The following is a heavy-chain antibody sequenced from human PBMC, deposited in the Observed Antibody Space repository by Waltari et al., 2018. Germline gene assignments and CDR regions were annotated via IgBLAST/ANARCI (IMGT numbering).Heavy chain of an antibody. V-gene: IGHV3-7*01. CDR1: GFTLASYW. J-gene: IGHJ4*02. D-gene: IGHD1-26*01. Sequence: EVQVVESGGGLVQPGGSLRVSGAASGFTLASYWMTWVSQAPGQGMEWVANIKEDGSDKEYADSVKGRFSISRDNAKDLLYLQMNSLRAEDTALYYCARSGMKFTFDYWGQGSLVTVSS. CDR3: ARSGMKFTFDY. CDR2: IKEDGSDK.